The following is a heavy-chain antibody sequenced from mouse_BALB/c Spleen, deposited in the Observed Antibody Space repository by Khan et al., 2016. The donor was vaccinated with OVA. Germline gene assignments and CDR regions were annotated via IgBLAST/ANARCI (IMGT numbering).Heavy chain of an antibody. V-gene: IGHV5-17*02. CDR2: INSGSSTI. D-gene: IGHD4-1*01. CDR3: ARGNCAD. J-gene: IGHJ2*01. CDR1: GFTFSSFG. Sequence: DVTLVESGGGLVQPGGSRKLSCAASGFTFSSFGMHWVRQAPEKGLEWVAYINSGSSTIYYADPVKGRFTISRANPQHTLYLQMTSLRSKDTAMYYCARGNCADWGQGTTLTVSS.